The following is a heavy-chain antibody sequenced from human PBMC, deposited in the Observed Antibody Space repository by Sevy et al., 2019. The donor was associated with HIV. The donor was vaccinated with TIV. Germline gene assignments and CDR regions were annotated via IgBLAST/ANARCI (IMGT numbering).Heavy chain of an antibody. CDR3: AKKMGVGSSMAFLVDY. V-gene: IGHV3-23*01. J-gene: IGHJ4*02. D-gene: IGHD1-26*01. Sequence: GGSLRLSCAASGFTFSSFAMGWVRQAPGKGLDWISVISGTGDHTYYADSVKGRFTISRDNSKNTLFLQMNRLRAEDTAIFYCAKKMGVGSSMAFLVDYWGQGTLVTVSS. CDR2: ISGTGDHT. CDR1: GFTFSSFA.